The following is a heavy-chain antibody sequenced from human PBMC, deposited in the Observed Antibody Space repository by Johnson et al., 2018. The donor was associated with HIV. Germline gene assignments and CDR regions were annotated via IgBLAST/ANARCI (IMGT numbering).Heavy chain of an antibody. CDR1: GFTFDDYG. D-gene: IGHD1-26*01. Sequence: MLLVESGGGVVRPGGSLRLSCAASGFTFDDYGMSWVRQAPGKGLEWVSGINWHGGGTGYADSVTGRFNISRDNAKNSLFLQMNSLRAEDTALYYCARRGWELWTTQNAFDIWGQGTMVTVSS. CDR2: INWHGGGT. V-gene: IGHV3-20*04. J-gene: IGHJ3*02. CDR3: ARRGWELWTTQNAFDI.